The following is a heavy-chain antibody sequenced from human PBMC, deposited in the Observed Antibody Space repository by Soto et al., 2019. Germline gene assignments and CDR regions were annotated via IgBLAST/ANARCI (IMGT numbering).Heavy chain of an antibody. Sequence: SETLSLTCAVYGGSFSGYYWSWIRQPPGKGLEWIGEINHSGSTNYNPSLKSRVTISVDTSKNQFSLKLSSVTAADTAVYYCARARGYCSGGSCYRRRHDAFDIWGQGTMVTVS. J-gene: IGHJ3*02. CDR1: GGSFSGYY. D-gene: IGHD2-15*01. CDR3: ARARGYCSGGSCYRRRHDAFDI. CDR2: INHSGST. V-gene: IGHV4-34*01.